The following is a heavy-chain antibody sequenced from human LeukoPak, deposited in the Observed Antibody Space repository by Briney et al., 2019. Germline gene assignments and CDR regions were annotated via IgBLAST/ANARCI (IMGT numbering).Heavy chain of an antibody. J-gene: IGHJ4*02. V-gene: IGHV3-9*01. CDR2: ISWNSGSI. D-gene: IGHD5-18*01. CDR1: GFTFDDYA. CDR3: AKAEYSYGVLGS. Sequence: GGSLRLSCAASGFTFDDYAMHWVRQAPGKGLEWVSGISWNSGSIGYADSVKGRFTISRDNAKNSLYLQMNSLRAEDTALYYCAKAEYSYGVLGSWGQGTLVTVSS.